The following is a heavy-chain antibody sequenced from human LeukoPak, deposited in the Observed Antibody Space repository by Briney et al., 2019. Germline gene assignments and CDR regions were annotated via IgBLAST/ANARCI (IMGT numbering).Heavy chain of an antibody. D-gene: IGHD2-15*01. CDR1: GFTFDDYA. V-gene: IGHV3-9*01. CDR2: ISWNSGSI. Sequence: GGSLRLSCAASGFTFDDYAMHWVRQAPGKGLEWVSGISWNSGSIGYADSVKGRFTISRDNAKNSLYLQMNSLRAEDTALYYCAKDKELGYCSGGSCYSILDYWGQGTLATVSS. CDR3: AKDKELGYCSGGSCYSILDY. J-gene: IGHJ4*02.